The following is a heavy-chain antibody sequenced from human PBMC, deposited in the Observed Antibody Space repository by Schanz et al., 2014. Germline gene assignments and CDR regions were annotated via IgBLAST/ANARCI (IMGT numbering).Heavy chain of an antibody. Sequence: EVQLVESGGGWVQPGGSLRLSCAASGFTFSDYSMNWVRQAPGKGLLWVSSISGTGGDDTYYADSVKGRFTISRDNSKNTLFLQMNSLRAEDTAVYYCARGLIAAAGGAFDYWGQGTLVAVSA. J-gene: IGHJ4*02. D-gene: IGHD6-13*01. CDR1: GFTFSDYS. CDR3: ARGLIAAAGGAFDY. V-gene: IGHV3-23*04. CDR2: ISGTGGDDT.